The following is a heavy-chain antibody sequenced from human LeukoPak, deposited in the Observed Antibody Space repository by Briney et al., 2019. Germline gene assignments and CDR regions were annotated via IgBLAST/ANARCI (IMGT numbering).Heavy chain of an antibody. Sequence: ASVKVSCKASGYTFSKYGISWVRQAPGQGLEWMGWISAYDGQTNFAQNFQGRVTMTTDTSTSTAYMELRSLRSDDTAVYYCAREGYCVGGSCHPDDAFDIWGQGTMVTVSS. CDR2: ISAYDGQT. V-gene: IGHV1-18*04. CDR3: AREGYCVGGSCHPDDAFDI. D-gene: IGHD2-15*01. CDR1: GYTFSKYG. J-gene: IGHJ3*02.